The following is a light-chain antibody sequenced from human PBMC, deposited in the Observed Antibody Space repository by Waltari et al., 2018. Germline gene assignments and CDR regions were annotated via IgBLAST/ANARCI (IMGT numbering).Light chain of an antibody. V-gene: IGLV3-21*01. CDR2: YDN. J-gene: IGLJ1*01. CDR1: TIESKS. Sequence: SYVLTQPPSVSVAPGEPAGFTCGGNTIESKSVHWYRQRPGQAPVVVISYDNDRAAGIPGRFSGSNSGNTATLTISRVEAGDEADYYCQVWDANTDPGVFGTGTEVTVL. CDR3: QVWDANTDPGV.